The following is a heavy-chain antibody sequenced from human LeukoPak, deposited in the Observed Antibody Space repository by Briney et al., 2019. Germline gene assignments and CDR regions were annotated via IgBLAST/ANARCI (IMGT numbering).Heavy chain of an antibody. CDR3: AKGLDIVVPYYAMDV. Sequence: PGGSLRLSCAASGFTFSSYAMSWVRQAPGKGLEWVSAISGSGGSTYYADSVKGRFTISRDNSKNTLYLQMNSLRAEDTAVYYRAKGLDIVVPYYAMDVWGQGTTVTVSS. D-gene: IGHD2-2*01. CDR1: GFTFSSYA. J-gene: IGHJ6*02. CDR2: ISGSGGST. V-gene: IGHV3-23*01.